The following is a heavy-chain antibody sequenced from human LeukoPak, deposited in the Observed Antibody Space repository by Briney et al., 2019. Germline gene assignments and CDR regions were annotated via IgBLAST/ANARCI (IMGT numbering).Heavy chain of an antibody. D-gene: IGHD5-18*01. Sequence: PGGSLRLSCAASGFTFSSYAMSWVRQAPGKGLEWVSAISASGGSTYYADSVKGRFIISRDKSKNTLYLQMNSLRAEDTAVYYCAKGGYSYGLWGQGTLVTVSS. CDR2: ISASGGST. J-gene: IGHJ4*02. CDR1: GFTFSSYA. V-gene: IGHV3-23*01. CDR3: AKGGYSYGL.